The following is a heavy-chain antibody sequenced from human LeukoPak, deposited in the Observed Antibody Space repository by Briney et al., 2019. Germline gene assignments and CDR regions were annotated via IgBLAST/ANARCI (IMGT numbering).Heavy chain of an antibody. V-gene: IGHV1-18*01. CDR3: ASLVAVAGDIDY. D-gene: IGHD6-19*01. Sequence: ASVKVSCKASGYTFTTYNINWVRQAPGQGLEWMGWISGYNGNTNYAQKLQGRVTMTTDTSTSTAYMELRSLKSDDTAVYYCASLVAVAGDIDYWGQGTLVTVSS. CDR2: ISGYNGNT. J-gene: IGHJ4*02. CDR1: GYTFTTYN.